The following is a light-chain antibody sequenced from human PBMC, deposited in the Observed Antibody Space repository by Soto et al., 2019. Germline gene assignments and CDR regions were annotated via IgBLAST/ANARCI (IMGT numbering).Light chain of an antibody. CDR3: QQHSDWVT. CDR2: DAS. Sequence: EIVLTQSPATLSLSPGERGTLSCRASQSVSTYLAWYQQKPGQAPRLLIYDASNRATGIPARFSGSGSGTDFTLTISYIEPEDFAFYYCQQHSDWVTFGGRTKVEI. CDR1: QSVSTY. J-gene: IGKJ4*01. V-gene: IGKV3-11*01.